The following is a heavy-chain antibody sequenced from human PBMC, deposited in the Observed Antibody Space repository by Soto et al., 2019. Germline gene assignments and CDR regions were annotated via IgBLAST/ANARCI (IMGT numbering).Heavy chain of an antibody. Sequence: EVQLVESGGGLVQPGGSLRLSCAASGFTFSDHYMDWVRQAPGKGLEWVGRTRNKANSYTTEYAASVKGRFTISRDDSKNSLYLQMNSLKTEDTAVYYCARVSGSRYYYYGMDFWGQGTTVTVSS. J-gene: IGHJ6*02. CDR3: ARVSGSRYYYYGMDF. D-gene: IGHD3-10*01. V-gene: IGHV3-72*01. CDR1: GFTFSDHY. CDR2: TRNKANSYTT.